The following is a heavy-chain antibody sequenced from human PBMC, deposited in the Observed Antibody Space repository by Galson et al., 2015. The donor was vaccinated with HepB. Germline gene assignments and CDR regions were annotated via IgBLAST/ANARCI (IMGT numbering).Heavy chain of an antibody. J-gene: IGHJ4*02. V-gene: IGHV3-30*18. Sequence: SLRLSCAASGFTFSSYGMHWVRQAPGKGLEWVTYITYDGSDQNYARSVKGRFTISRDNSKSMLYLQMDSLRAEDTAVYHCAKREARNSGPLGLWGQGALVTVSS. D-gene: IGHD6-19*01. CDR1: GFTFSSYG. CDR3: AKREARNSGPLGL. CDR2: ITYDGSDQ.